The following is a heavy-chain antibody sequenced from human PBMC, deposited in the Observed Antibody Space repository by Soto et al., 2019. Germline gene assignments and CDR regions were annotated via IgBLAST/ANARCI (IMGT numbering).Heavy chain of an antibody. D-gene: IGHD4-17*01. Sequence: EVQLVESGGGLVQPGGSLRLSCAASGFTFSSYSMNWVRQAPGKGLEWVSSISTTSTYIYYADSVKGRFTISRDNAKNSLYLQMNSLRAEDTAVYYCAREGSLYGDSVSNCADYWGQGTLVTVSS. J-gene: IGHJ4*02. CDR2: ISTTSTYI. CDR3: AREGSLYGDSVSNCADY. CDR1: GFTFSSYS. V-gene: IGHV3-21*01.